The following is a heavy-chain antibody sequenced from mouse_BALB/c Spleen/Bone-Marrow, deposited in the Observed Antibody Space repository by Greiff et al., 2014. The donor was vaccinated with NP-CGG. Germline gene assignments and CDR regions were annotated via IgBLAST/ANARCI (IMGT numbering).Heavy chain of an antibody. Sequence: VQLVESGPGLVAPSQSLSITCTVSGFSLTDYGVSWIRQPPGKGLEWLGVIWGAGITYYNSALKSRLSISKDNSKSQVFLKMNSLRTDDTAMYYCAKLTWDEGDYWGQGTTLTVSS. J-gene: IGHJ2*01. CDR3: AKLTWDEGDY. CDR1: GFSLTDYG. V-gene: IGHV2-6-5*01. CDR2: IWGAGIT. D-gene: IGHD4-1*01.